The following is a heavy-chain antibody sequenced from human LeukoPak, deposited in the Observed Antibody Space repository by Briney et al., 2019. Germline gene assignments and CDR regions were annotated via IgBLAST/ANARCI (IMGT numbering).Heavy chain of an antibody. CDR1: GFTFSSYS. J-gene: IGHJ6*02. V-gene: IGHV3-21*01. CDR3: ASRVVIIPYYYYGMDV. Sequence: GGSLRLSCAASGFTFSSYSMNWVRQAPGKGLEWVSSISSSSSYIYYADSVKGRFTISRDNAKNSLYLQMNSLRAEDTAVYYCASRVVIIPYYYYGMDVWGQGTTVTVSS. CDR2: ISSSSSYI. D-gene: IGHD3-3*01.